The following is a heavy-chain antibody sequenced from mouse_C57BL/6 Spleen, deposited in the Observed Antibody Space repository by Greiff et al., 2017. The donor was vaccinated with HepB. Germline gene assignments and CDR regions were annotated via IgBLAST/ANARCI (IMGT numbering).Heavy chain of an antibody. CDR3: TRDAPDYAWFAY. CDR1: GFTFSSYA. CDR2: ISSGGDYI. Sequence: EVKVVESGEGLVKPGGSLKLSCAASGFTFSSYAMSWVRQTPEKRLEWVAYISSGGDYIYYADTVKGRFTISRDNARNTLYLQMSSLKSEDTAMYYCTRDAPDYAWFAYWGQGTLVTVSA. J-gene: IGHJ3*01. D-gene: IGHD2-4*01. V-gene: IGHV5-9-1*02.